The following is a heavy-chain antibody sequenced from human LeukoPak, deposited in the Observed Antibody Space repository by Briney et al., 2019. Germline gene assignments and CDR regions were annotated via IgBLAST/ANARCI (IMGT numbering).Heavy chain of an antibody. D-gene: IGHD6-13*01. CDR1: GFTFSSYA. Sequence: GGSLRLSCAASGFTFSSYAMSWVRQAPGKGLEWVSGLSGSGGSTFYADSVKGRFTISRDNSKNTLYLQMNSLRAEDTAVYYCATGSVRYSASWYSQEGDYWGQGTLVTVSS. CDR3: ATGSVRYSASWYSQEGDY. V-gene: IGHV3-23*01. CDR2: LSGSGGST. J-gene: IGHJ4*02.